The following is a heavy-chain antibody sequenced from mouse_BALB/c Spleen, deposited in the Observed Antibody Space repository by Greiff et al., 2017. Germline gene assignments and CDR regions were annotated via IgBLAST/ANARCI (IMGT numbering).Heavy chain of an antibody. J-gene: IGHJ2*01. CDR1: GFTFSNYW. V-gene: IGHV6-6*02. D-gene: IGHD2-10*02. CDR2: IRLKSNNYAT. CDR3: TREGYGNYGDY. Sequence: EVMLVESGGGLVQPGGSMKLSCVASGFTFSNYWMNWVRQSPEKGLEWVAEIRLKSNNYATHYAESVKGRFTISRDDSKSSVYLQMNNLRAEDTGIYYCTREGYGNYGDYWGQGTTLTVSS.